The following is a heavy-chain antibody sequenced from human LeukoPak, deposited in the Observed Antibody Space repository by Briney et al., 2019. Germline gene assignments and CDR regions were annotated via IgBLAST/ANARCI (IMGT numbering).Heavy chain of an antibody. D-gene: IGHD5-24*01. V-gene: IGHV4-4*02. CDR2: IHYGGSA. CDR3: ARGRKMATRRYYYYGMDV. J-gene: IGHJ6*02. CDR1: GGSISTTNW. Sequence: SETLSLTCDVSGGSISTTNWWTWVRQPPGKGLEWIGEIHYGGSATYNPSLNSRVSISLDKSKNQFSLKLSSVTAADTAVYYCARGRKMATRRYYYYGMDVWGQGTTVTVSS.